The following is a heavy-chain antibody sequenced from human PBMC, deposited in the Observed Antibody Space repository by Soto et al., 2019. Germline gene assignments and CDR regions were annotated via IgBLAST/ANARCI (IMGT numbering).Heavy chain of an antibody. CDR2: ICSTDSS. J-gene: IGHJ4*02. CDR1: GGSISNYC. Sequence: KTSETLSLTCTVSGGSISNYCWSWIRQPAGKGLEWIGRICSTDSSNYNPSLESRVTMSVDTSKNQLALKLSSVTAADTAVYYCARLTWESSGLYYFDYWGQGTLVTVSS. V-gene: IGHV4-4*07. D-gene: IGHD3-22*01. CDR3: ARLTWESSGLYYFDY.